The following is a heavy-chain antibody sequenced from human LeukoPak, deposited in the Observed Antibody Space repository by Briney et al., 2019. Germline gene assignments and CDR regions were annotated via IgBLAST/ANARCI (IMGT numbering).Heavy chain of an antibody. D-gene: IGHD1-1*01. J-gene: IGHJ4*02. CDR1: GLTFTDAW. CDR2: ITASGTE. CDR3: TTAPTRTWLPYFGY. Sequence: PGGSLTLSCAVSGLTFTDAWVSWVRQAPGKGLEWVARITASGTENYAAPVKARFTALRDDSKTTVYLQMKSLTTDDTAVYYCTTAPTRTWLPYFGYWGQGTVVTVSS. V-gene: IGHV3-15*01.